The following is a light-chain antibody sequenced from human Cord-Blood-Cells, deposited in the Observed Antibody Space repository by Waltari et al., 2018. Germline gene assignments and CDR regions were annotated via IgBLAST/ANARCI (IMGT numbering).Light chain of an antibody. J-gene: IGLJ1*01. V-gene: IGLV2-14*01. CDR1: SSDVGGYHY. CDR3: SSYTSSSTSLYV. CDR2: DVS. Sequence: QSALTQPASVSGSPGQSITISCTGTSSDVGGYHYVAWYQQHPGKAPKLMIYDVSNRHSGVSNRVSGSKSGNTASLTISGLQAEDEADYYCSSYTSSSTSLYVFGTGTKVTVL.